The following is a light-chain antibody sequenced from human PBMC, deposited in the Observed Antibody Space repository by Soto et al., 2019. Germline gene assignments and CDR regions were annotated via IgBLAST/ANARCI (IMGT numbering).Light chain of an antibody. J-gene: IGKJ4*01. CDR3: QQYGSVPLT. CDR1: QSVSSRY. V-gene: IGKV3-20*01. Sequence: EKVLTQSPGTLSLSPGERATLSCRASQSVSSRYLGWYQQKPGQATRLLIYGVCSRATGIPDRFSGSGSETDFTLTINRLEPEDFAVYYCQQYGSVPLTFGGGTKVDI. CDR2: GVC.